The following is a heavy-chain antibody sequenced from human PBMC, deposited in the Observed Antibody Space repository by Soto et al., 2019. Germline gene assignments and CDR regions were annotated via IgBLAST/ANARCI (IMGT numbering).Heavy chain of an antibody. Sequence: QVQVVESGRGVVQPGRSLRLSCAASGFTFSNYAMHWVRQAPGKGLEWVAVISYDGSNKYYADSVKGRLTISRDNSKNTVYLQLNSLRAEDTAVYFCARAGFNYYFDYWGLGTLVTVSS. CDR3: ARAGFNYYFDY. J-gene: IGHJ4*02. CDR2: ISYDGSNK. CDR1: GFTFSNYA. V-gene: IGHV3-30-3*01.